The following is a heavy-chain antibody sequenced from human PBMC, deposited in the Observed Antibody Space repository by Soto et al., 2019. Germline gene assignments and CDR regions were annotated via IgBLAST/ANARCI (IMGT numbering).Heavy chain of an antibody. CDR1: GFTFDDYA. CDR3: AKDISATAAGRGVFDY. V-gene: IGHV3-9*01. D-gene: IGHD6-13*01. CDR2: ISWNSGSI. J-gene: IGHJ4*02. Sequence: EVQMVESGGGLVQPGRSLRLSCAASGFTFDDYAMYWVRQAPGKGLEWVSGISWNSGSIGYADSVKGRFTISRDNAKISLYLQMNSLRAEDTALYYCAKDISATAAGRGVFDYWGQGTLVTVSS.